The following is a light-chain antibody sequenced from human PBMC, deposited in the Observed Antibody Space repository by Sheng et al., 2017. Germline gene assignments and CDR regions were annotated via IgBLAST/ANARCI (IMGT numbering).Light chain of an antibody. Sequence: NFMLTQPHSVSESPGKTVTISCTRSSGSIASSYVQWYRQRPGSSPTTVIFGDNQRPSGVPDRFSGSIDSSSNSASLTISGLKTDDEAAYYCQSYDTNNHWVFGGGTKLTVL. CDR2: GDN. CDR3: QSYDTNNHWV. CDR1: SGSIASSY. V-gene: IGLV6-57*01. J-gene: IGLJ3*02.